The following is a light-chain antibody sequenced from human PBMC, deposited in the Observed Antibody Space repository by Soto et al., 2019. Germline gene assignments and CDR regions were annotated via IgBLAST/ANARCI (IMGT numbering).Light chain of an antibody. Sequence: HSVLPQPPSASVTPGQRGTISCSRSSSNIGSNPVSWYQQLPGTAPKSLIYSDNQRPSGVPDRISGSRSGTSASLAISGLQSEDEAEYYCAAWDDSLRGRVFGGGTKVTVL. CDR1: SSNIGSNP. CDR3: AAWDDSLRGRV. J-gene: IGLJ2*01. CDR2: SDN. V-gene: IGLV1-44*01.